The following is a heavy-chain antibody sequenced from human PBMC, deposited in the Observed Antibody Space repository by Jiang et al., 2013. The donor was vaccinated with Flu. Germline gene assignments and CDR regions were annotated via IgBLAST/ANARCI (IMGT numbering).Heavy chain of an antibody. D-gene: IGHD1-26*01. Sequence: LLKPSETLSLTCTVSGGSISSSSYYWGWIRQPPGKGLEWIGSIYYSGSTYYNPSLKSRVTISVDTSKNQFSLKLSSVTAADTAVYYCASGGSFTSPYNWFDPWGQGTLVTVSS. J-gene: IGHJ5*02. CDR2: IYYSGST. CDR1: GGSISSSSYY. V-gene: IGHV4-39*07. CDR3: ASGGSFTSPYNWFDP.